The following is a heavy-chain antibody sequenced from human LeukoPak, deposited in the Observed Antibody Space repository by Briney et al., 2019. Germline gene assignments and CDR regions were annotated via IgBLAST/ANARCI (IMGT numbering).Heavy chain of an antibody. J-gene: IGHJ5*02. CDR3: ARVYYDSSGYIGDNWFDP. D-gene: IGHD3-22*01. V-gene: IGHV4-34*01. CDR2: INHSGST. Sequence: SETLSLTCAVYGGSFSGYYWSWIRQPPGKGLEWIGEINHSGSTNYNPSLKSRVTISVDTSKNQFSLKLSSVTAADTAVYYCARVYYDSSGYIGDNWFDPWGQGTLVTVSS. CDR1: GGSFSGYY.